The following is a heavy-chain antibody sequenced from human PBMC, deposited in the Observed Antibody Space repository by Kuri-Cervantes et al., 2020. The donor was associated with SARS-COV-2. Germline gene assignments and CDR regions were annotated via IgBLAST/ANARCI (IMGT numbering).Heavy chain of an antibody. D-gene: IGHD2-2*01. Sequence: GESLKISCAASGFTFSSYAMHWVRQAPGKGLEWVAVISYDGSNKYYADPVKGRFTISRDNSKNTLYLQVNSLRAGDTAVYYCAREVVVPAAGFDPWGQGTLVTVSS. CDR3: AREVVVPAAGFDP. CDR2: ISYDGSNK. J-gene: IGHJ5*02. CDR1: GFTFSSYA. V-gene: IGHV3-30-3*01.